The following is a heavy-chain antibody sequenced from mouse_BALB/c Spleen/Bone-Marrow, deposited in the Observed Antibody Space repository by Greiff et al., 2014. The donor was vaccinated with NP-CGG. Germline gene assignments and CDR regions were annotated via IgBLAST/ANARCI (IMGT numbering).Heavy chain of an antibody. CDR3: AKNLMGYFDV. CDR1: GFSLSSYG. CDR2: IWRGGST. Sequence: QVQLQQSGPGLVQPSESLSITCTVSGFSLSSYGVHWVRQSPGKGLEWLGAIWRGGSTDYNAAFTSRLSITRDNSKSQVFFKMNSLQPDDTAIYYCAKNLMGYFDVWGAGTTVTVSS. J-gene: IGHJ1*01. V-gene: IGHV2-5*01.